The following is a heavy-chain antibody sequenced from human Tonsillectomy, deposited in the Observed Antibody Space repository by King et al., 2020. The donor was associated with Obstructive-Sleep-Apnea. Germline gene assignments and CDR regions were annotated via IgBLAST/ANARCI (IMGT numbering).Heavy chain of an antibody. CDR3: ARNLGVAARPDNWFDP. J-gene: IGHJ5*02. D-gene: IGHD6-6*01. CDR2: IHYSGNT. Sequence: VQLQESGPRLVKPSETLSLTCTVSGGSFRSYHWSWIRQSPGKGLEWIGYIHYSGNTNYNPSLKSRVTMSVDTSKNQFSLRLSSLTPADTAVYYCARNLGVAARPDNWFDPWGQGTLVSVSS. V-gene: IGHV4-59*01. CDR1: GGSFRSYH.